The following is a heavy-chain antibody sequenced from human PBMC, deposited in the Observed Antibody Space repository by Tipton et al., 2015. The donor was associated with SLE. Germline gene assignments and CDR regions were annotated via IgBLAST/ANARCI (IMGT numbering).Heavy chain of an antibody. CDR2: IVVGSGNT. CDR1: GFTFTSSA. V-gene: IGHV1-58*02. Sequence: QLVQSGAEVKKPGTSVKVSCKASGFTFTSSAMQWVRQARGQRLEWIGWIVVGSGNTNYAQKFQERVTITRDMSTSTAYMELSSLRSEETAVYYCAATNYYDSSGYYCWGQGTLVTVSS. D-gene: IGHD3-22*01. J-gene: IGHJ4*02. CDR3: AATNYYDSSGYYC.